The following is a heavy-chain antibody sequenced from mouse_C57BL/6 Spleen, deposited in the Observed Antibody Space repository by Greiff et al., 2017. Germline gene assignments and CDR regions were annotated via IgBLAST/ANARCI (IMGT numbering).Heavy chain of an antibody. CDR1: GYTFTSYW. V-gene: IGHV1-61*01. J-gene: IGHJ3*01. D-gene: IGHD2-4*01. Sequence: QVQLKQPGAELVRPGSSVKLSCKASGYTFTSYWMDWVKQRPGQGLEWIGNIYPSDSETHYNQKFKDKATLTVDKSSSTAYMQLSSLTSEDSAVYYCASPYDYDAGFAYWGQGTLVTVSA. CDR3: ASPYDYDAGFAY. CDR2: IYPSDSET.